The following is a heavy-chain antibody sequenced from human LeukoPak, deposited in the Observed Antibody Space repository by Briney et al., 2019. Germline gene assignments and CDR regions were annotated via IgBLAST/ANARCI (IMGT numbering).Heavy chain of an antibody. CDR2: MNPNSGNT. CDR1: GYTFTSYD. V-gene: IGHV1-8*01. J-gene: IGHJ6*02. Sequence: ASVKVSCKASGYTFTSYDINWVRQATGQGLEWMGWMNPNSGNTGYAQKLQGRVTMTRNTSISTAYMELSSLRSEDTAVYYCATLHGSGRETYYYYGMDVWGQGTTVTVSS. D-gene: IGHD3-10*01. CDR3: ATLHGSGRETYYYYGMDV.